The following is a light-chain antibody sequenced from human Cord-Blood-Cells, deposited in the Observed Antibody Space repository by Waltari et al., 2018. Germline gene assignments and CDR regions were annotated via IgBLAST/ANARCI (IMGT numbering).Light chain of an antibody. J-gene: IGLJ2*01. V-gene: IGLV2-14*01. CDR3: SSYTSSSTRV. CDR2: DVS. Sequence: QSALTQPASVSGSPGQSITISCTGTSSDVGGYNYVSWYQQHPGKAPKLMIYDVSNRPSVVSNRFSGSKSGNTASLTISGLQAEDEAEYYCSSYTSSSTRVFGGGTKLTVL. CDR1: SSDVGGYNY.